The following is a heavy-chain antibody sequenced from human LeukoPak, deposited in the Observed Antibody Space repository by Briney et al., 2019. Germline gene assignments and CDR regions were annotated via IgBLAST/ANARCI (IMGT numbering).Heavy chain of an antibody. Sequence: GGSLRLSCAAPGFTFSSYAMHWVRQAPGKGLEWVAVISYDGSNKYYADSVKGRFTISRANSKNTLYLQMNSLRAEDTAVYYCARDSARIVVVVAAPDYWGQGTPVTVSS. D-gene: IGHD2-15*01. CDR2: ISYDGSNK. V-gene: IGHV3-30-3*01. CDR1: GFTFSSYA. J-gene: IGHJ4*02. CDR3: ARDSARIVVVVAAPDY.